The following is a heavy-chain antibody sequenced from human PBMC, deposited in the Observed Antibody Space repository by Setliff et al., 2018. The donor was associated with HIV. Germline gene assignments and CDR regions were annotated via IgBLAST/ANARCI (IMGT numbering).Heavy chain of an antibody. CDR3: ARRVSYASSGYPLGY. CDR2: ISGFNGNT. V-gene: IGHV1-18*01. Sequence: ASVKVSCKASGYTFTSFDINWVRQAAGQGLEWMGWISGFNGNTKYAQSFQDRVAMTTETATSTAYMEMRSLRSDDTAVYFCARRVSYASSGYPLGYWGQGTQVTVSS. CDR1: GYTFTSFD. D-gene: IGHD3-22*01. J-gene: IGHJ4*02.